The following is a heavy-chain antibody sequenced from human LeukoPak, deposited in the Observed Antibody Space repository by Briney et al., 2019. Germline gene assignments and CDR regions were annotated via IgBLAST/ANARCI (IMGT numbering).Heavy chain of an antibody. Sequence: GGSLRLSWAASRFTFRNYGMHWVRRAPGKGLEWLTLISLDGSNQFYADSVKGRFTISRDNSKDTLYLQMDALRPEDTAVYFCAKDYHLHGATFPGHWGQGTLVTVSS. CDR3: AKDYHLHGATFPGH. D-gene: IGHD1-14*01. CDR1: RFTFRNYG. CDR2: ISLDGSNQ. J-gene: IGHJ4*02. V-gene: IGHV3-30*18.